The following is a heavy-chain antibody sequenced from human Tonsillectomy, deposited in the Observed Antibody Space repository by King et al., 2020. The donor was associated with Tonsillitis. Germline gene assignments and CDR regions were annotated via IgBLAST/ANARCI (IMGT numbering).Heavy chain of an antibody. CDR2: LFSGRST. CDR3: ARGPDTATLYYFDY. CDR1: GFTVSSNY. J-gene: IGHJ4*02. D-gene: IGHD5-18*01. V-gene: IGHV3-53*01. Sequence: QLVQSGGGLIQPGGSLRLSCAASGFTVSSNYINWVRQAPGKGLEWASVLFSGRSTSYADSVKGRFTISRDNSKNMLFLQMNRLRAEDTAVYYCARGPDTATLYYFDYWGQGTLVTVSS.